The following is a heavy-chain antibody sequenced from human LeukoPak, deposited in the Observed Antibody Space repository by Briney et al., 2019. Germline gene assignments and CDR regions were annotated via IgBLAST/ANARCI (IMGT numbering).Heavy chain of an antibody. CDR2: IRSKAYGGTT. CDR1: GFTFGDYT. CDR3: IRGGANSPFDF. V-gene: IGHV3-49*03. D-gene: IGHD1-1*01. Sequence: HSGGSLRLSCTASGFTFGDYTMSWFRQAPGKGLEWVGFIRSKAYGGTTEDAASVKGRFTISRDDSKSIAYLQMNSLKTDDTAVYYCIRGGANSPFDFWGQGTLVTVS. J-gene: IGHJ4*02.